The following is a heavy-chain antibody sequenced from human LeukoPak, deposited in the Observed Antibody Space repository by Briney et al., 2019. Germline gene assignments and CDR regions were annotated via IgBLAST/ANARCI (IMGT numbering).Heavy chain of an antibody. Sequence: GGSLRLSCAASGFTFSDYGMVWVRQAPGRGLEWVSSIRPSDDNTYYGDSVKGRFTISRDNSKNTVYLQMNNMRVDDTAVYHCARVAGWHWFDPWGQGTLVTVSS. J-gene: IGHJ5*02. CDR2: IRPSDDNT. D-gene: IGHD6-19*01. CDR3: ARVAGWHWFDP. CDR1: GFTFSDYG. V-gene: IGHV3-23*01.